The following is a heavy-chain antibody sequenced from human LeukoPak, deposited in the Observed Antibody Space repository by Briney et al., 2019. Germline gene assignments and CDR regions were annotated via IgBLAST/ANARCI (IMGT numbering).Heavy chain of an antibody. CDR3: AKGTWSIAARKNAFDI. D-gene: IGHD6-6*01. Sequence: GGSLRLSCAASGFTFSSYAMSWVRQAPGKGLEWVSAISGSGGSTYYADSVKGRFTISRDNYQNTLYLQMNSLRAEDTAVYYCAKGTWSIAARKNAFDIWGQGTMVTVSS. V-gene: IGHV3-23*01. J-gene: IGHJ3*02. CDR1: GFTFSSYA. CDR2: ISGSGGST.